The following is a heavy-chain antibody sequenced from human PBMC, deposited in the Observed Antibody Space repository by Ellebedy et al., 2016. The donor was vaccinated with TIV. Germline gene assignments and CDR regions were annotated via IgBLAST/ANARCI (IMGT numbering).Heavy chain of an antibody. CDR2: ISSSSSTI. J-gene: IGHJ4*02. V-gene: IGHV3-48*04. Sequence: GGSLRLXXAASGFTFSRYSMNWVRQAPGKGLEWVSYISSSSSTIYYADSVKGRFTISRDNAKNSLYLQMNSLRAEDTAVYYCARHFNGVDYWGQGTLVTVSS. CDR1: GFTFSRYS. D-gene: IGHD2-8*01. CDR3: ARHFNGVDY.